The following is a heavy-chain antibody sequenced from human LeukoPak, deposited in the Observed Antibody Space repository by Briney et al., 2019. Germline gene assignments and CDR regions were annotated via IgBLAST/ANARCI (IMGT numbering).Heavy chain of an antibody. CDR2: ISSSGSTI. Sequence: LSLTCTVSGGSISSSGYYWGWIRQTPGKGLEWVSYISSSGSTIYYADSVKGRFTISRDNAKNSLYLQMNSLRAEDTAVYYCARYSSGWWGTKYYFDYWGQGTLVTVSS. CDR1: GGSISSSGYY. J-gene: IGHJ4*02. V-gene: IGHV3-11*01. CDR3: ARYSSGWWGTKYYFDY. D-gene: IGHD6-19*01.